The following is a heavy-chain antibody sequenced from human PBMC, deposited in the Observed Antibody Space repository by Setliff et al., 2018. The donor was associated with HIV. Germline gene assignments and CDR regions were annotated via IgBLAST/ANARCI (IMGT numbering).Heavy chain of an antibody. CDR2: VNWNGASR. J-gene: IGHJ4*02. CDR1: GFTFDYYA. V-gene: IGHV3-20*04. Sequence: GGSLRLSCAGSGFTFDYYAMAWVRQAPGKGLEWVSSVNWNGASRSYADSVRGRFTISRDSANNAVYLQMNTLKAEDTALYYCARRSSGGDGYNFDYWGQGTLVTVSS. D-gene: IGHD2-21*01. CDR3: ARRSSGGDGYNFDY.